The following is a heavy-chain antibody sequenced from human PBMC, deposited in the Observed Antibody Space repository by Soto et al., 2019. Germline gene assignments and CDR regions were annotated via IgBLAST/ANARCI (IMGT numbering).Heavy chain of an antibody. D-gene: IGHD2-2*01. V-gene: IGHV3-15*01. CDR2: IRSETGGGTV. CDR1: GFSFNNAW. Sequence: EVQLVESGGGLVKPGGSLRLSCAASGFSFNNAWMNWVRQTPGKGLEWVGRIRSETGGGTVDYAAPVKGRFTISRDDSTNTLYLQINSPKTEDTAVYYRNTDRCSTSISCFDTWGQGTLVTVSS. J-gene: IGHJ5*02. CDR3: NTDRCSTSISCFDT.